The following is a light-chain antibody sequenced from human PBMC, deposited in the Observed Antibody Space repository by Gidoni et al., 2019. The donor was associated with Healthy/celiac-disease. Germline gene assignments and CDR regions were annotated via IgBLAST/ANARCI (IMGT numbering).Light chain of an antibody. V-gene: IGKV1D-13*01. CDR3: RQFNNYHPIT. Sequence: ATQLTQSPSSLSASVGDRVTITCRASQGISSALAWYQQKPGKAPKLLIYDASSLESGVPSRFSGSGSGADFTLTISSLQPEEFAANYCRQFNNYHPITFGQGTRLEIK. CDR2: DAS. J-gene: IGKJ5*01. CDR1: QGISSA.